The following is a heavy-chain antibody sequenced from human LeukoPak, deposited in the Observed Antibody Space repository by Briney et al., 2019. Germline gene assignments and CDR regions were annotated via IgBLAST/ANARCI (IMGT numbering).Heavy chain of an antibody. CDR3: ARRWSRWFDP. V-gene: IGHV4-4*02. CDR1: GGSISSSDW. J-gene: IGHJ5*02. Sequence: SETLSLTCAVSGGSISSSDWWSWVRQPPGKGLEWIGSSHYSGRTDYNPSLKSRVTISVDTSQNQFSLRLTSVTAADTAVYYCARRWSRWFDPWGQGSLVTVSS. CDR2: SHYSGRT.